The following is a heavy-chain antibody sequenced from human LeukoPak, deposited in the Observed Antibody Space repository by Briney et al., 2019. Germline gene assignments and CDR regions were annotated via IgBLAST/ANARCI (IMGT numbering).Heavy chain of an antibody. V-gene: IGHV3-23*01. Sequence: GGSLRLSCAVSGITLSNYGMSWVRQAPGKGLEWVAGLSGSGGGTNYADSVQGRFTISRDSPKNTLYLQMNSLRAEDTAVYFCAKRGVVIRVFLVGFHKEAYYFDSWGQGALVTVSS. D-gene: IGHD3-10*01. J-gene: IGHJ4*02. CDR1: GITLSNYG. CDR2: LSGSGGGT. CDR3: AKRGVVIRVFLVGFHKEAYYFDS.